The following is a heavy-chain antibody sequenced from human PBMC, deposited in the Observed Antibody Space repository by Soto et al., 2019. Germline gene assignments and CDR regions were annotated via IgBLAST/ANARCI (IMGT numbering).Heavy chain of an antibody. V-gene: IGHV4-59*08. D-gene: IGHD3-10*01. Sequence: QVQLQESGPGLVKPSETLSLTCTSSGGPMSNYYFSWFRQPPGQVLEWFGYIGYNGFTRYNPSLTRRVTISLDTSKNQFSLNLSSVTAAAPALYYCARQGFGALHVLVDVWGQGTTVTVSS. CDR2: IGYNGFT. CDR3: ARQGFGALHVLVDV. CDR1: GGPMSNYY. J-gene: IGHJ6*02.